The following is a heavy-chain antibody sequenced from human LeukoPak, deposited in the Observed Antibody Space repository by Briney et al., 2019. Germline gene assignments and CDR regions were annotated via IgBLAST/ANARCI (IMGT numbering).Heavy chain of an antibody. CDR1: GYTFTSYY. CDR3: ARIKFGGYYAHDAFDI. V-gene: IGHV1-46*01. D-gene: IGHD3-22*01. Sequence: ASVKVSCKASGYTFTSYYMHWVRQAPGQGLEWMGIINPSGGSTTYAQKFQGRVTMTRDTSTSTVYMELSSLRSDDTAVYYCARIKFGGYYAHDAFDIWGQGTMVTVSS. CDR2: INPSGGST. J-gene: IGHJ3*02.